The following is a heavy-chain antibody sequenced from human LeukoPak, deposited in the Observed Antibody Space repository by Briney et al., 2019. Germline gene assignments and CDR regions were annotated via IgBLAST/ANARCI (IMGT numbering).Heavy chain of an antibody. CDR1: EFTFSNYA. CDR3: ARYGSGAYYYYYGMDV. D-gene: IGHD3-10*01. V-gene: IGHV3-23*01. J-gene: IGHJ6*02. CDR2: ISGSGKST. Sequence: GGSLRLSCAASEFTFSNYAMTWVRQAPGKGLEWVSAISGSGKSTRYADSVKGRFTISRDNFKNTLYLQMDSLRAEDTAVYYCARYGSGAYYYYYGMDVWGQGTTVTV.